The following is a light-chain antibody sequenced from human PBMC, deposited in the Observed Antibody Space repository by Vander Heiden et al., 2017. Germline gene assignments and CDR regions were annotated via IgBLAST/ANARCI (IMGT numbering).Light chain of an antibody. CDR3: QQSYRTPFT. CDR2: GAS. Sequence: DIQITPSPASLSASIGDRVTITCRADQTISRYLNWFQQRPGKAPKLLIYGASTLERGVPSRFSGSGSGTEFTLTINSLQTEDFGTYYCQQSYRTPFTFGPGTLVDIK. CDR1: QTISRY. V-gene: IGKV1-39*01. J-gene: IGKJ3*01.